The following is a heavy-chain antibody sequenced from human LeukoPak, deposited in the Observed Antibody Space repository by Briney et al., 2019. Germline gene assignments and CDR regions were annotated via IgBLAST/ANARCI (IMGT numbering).Heavy chain of an antibody. CDR2: IRYDGSNK. CDR1: GFTFSSYG. Sequence: GGSLRLSCAASGFTFSSYGMHWVRQAPGKGLEWVAFIRYDGSNKYYADSVKGRFTISRDNSKNSLYLQMNSLRTEDTALYYCAKDIVYNNQVDYWGQGTLVTVSS. V-gene: IGHV3-30*02. D-gene: IGHD1-1*01. J-gene: IGHJ4*02. CDR3: AKDIVYNNQVDY.